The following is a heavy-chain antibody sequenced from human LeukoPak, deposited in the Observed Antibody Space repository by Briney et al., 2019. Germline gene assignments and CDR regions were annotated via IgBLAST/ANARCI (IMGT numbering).Heavy chain of an antibody. CDR3: AKVGLYGSGSYYNSLINGMDV. V-gene: IGHV3-23*01. CDR2: ISGSGGST. D-gene: IGHD3-10*01. CDR1: GFTFSSYA. J-gene: IGHJ6*02. Sequence: HPGGSLRLSCAASGFTFSSYAMSWVRQAPGKGLEWVSAISGSGGSTYYADSVKGRFTISRDNSKNTLYLQMNSLRAEDTAVYYCAKVGLYGSGSYYNSLINGMDVWGQGTTVTVSS.